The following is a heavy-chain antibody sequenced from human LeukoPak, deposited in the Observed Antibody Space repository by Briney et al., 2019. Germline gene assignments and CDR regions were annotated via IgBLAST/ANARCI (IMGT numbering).Heavy chain of an antibody. CDR1: GITFSSYW. J-gene: IGHJ4*02. V-gene: IGHV3-7*01. D-gene: IGHD5-18*01. Sequence: GGSLRLSCAASGITFSSYWMSWVRQAPGKGLEWVANIKQDGSEKNNVDSVKGRFTISRDKAKNSLYLQMNSLRAEDTAMYYCASLDTAMVNGDYWGQGTLVTVSS. CDR2: IKQDGSEK. CDR3: ASLDTAMVNGDY.